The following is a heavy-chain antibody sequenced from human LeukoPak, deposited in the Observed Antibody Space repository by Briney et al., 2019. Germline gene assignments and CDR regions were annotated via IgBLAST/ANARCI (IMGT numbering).Heavy chain of an antibody. D-gene: IGHD3-10*01. CDR2: ISWNSGSI. V-gene: IGHV3-9*01. J-gene: IGHJ6*02. Sequence: PGRSLRLSCAASGFTFDDYAMHWVRQAPGKGLEWVSGISWNSGSIGYADSVKGRFTISRDNAKNSLYLQMNSLRAEDTALYYCAKDKPFGIYGMDVWGQGTTVTVSS. CDR3: AKDKPFGIYGMDV. CDR1: GFTFDDYA.